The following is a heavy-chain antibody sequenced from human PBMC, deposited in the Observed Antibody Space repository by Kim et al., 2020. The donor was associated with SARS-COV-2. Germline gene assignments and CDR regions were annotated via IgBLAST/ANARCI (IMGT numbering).Heavy chain of an antibody. CDR1: GFTFGNYA. CDR3: GKKAVAGQYFFDS. CDR2: IRSKAFGGTT. Sequence: GGSLRLSCTTSGFTFGNYAMTWVRQAPGKGLEWLGFIRSKAFGGTTEYAASVRGRFTISRDDSKSIAYLQMNSLKTEDTAVYYCGKKAVAGQYFFDSWGQGTLVTVSS. V-gene: IGHV3-49*04. D-gene: IGHD6-19*01. J-gene: IGHJ4*02.